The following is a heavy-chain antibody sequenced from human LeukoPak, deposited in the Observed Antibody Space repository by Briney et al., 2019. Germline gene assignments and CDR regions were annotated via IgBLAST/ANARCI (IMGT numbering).Heavy chain of an antibody. Sequence: PGRSLRLSCVASGFTVSSNSMTWVSQAPGKGLEWVSIIYSGGGTNYADSVKGRFTVSGDNSKNTLYLQMSSLRVEDTAVYYCATGEYWGQGTLVTVSS. V-gene: IGHV3-66*01. CDR3: ATGEY. CDR1: GFTVSSNS. CDR2: IYSGGGT. J-gene: IGHJ4*02.